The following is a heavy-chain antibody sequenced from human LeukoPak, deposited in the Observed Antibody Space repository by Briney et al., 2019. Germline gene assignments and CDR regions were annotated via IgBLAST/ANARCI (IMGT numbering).Heavy chain of an antibody. D-gene: IGHD3-16*02. Sequence: GESLRLSCAASGLTLSSYGLSWVRQAPGKGLEWVSAISGSALGANTYYADSVKGRFTISRDDSKNTLYLQMNSLRAEDTAVYYCAKDCRWPNDAFDLWGQGTMVTVSS. V-gene: IGHV3-23*01. J-gene: IGHJ3*01. CDR2: ISGSALGANT. CDR3: AKDCRWPNDAFDL. CDR1: GLTLSSYG.